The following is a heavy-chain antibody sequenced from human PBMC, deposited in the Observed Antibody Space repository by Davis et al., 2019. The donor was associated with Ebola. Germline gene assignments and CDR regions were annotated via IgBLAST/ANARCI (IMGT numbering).Heavy chain of an antibody. CDR3: ARDDLSGLIDA. CDR1: GGSISSGDYS. V-gene: IGHV4-30-4*08. Sequence: SETLSLTCTVSGGSISSGDYSWSWIRQPPGKGLEWIGHIHHSGGTYYNPSLKSRVTISLNTSKNHFSLKLSSVTAADTAVYYCARDDLSGLIDAWDQGTLVIVSS. CDR2: IHHSGGT. D-gene: IGHD1-26*01. J-gene: IGHJ5*02.